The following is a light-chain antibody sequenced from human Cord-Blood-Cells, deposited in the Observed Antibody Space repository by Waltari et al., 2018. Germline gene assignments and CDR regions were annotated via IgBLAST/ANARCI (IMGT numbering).Light chain of an antibody. Sequence: QSALTQPASVSGSPGQSITISCTGTSSDVGSENLVSWYQQHPGKAPKLMIYEGSKRPSGVSNRFSGSKSGNTASLTISGLQAEDEADYYCCSYAGSSTVVFGGGTKLTVL. V-gene: IGLV2-23*01. J-gene: IGLJ2*01. CDR3: CSYAGSSTVV. CDR1: SSDVGSENL. CDR2: EGS.